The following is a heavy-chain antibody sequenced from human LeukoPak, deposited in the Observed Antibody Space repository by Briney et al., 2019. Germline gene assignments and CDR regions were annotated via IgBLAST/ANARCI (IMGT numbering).Heavy chain of an antibody. D-gene: IGHD5-12*01. CDR1: RFTFSSYA. Sequence: GGSLRLSCAASRFTFSSYAMSWVRQAPGKGLEWVSVIGGSNGITFYVGSVKGRFTISRDNSKDTLYLQMNSLRAEDTAVYYCARNENSGWGYFDYWGQGTLVTVSS. CDR3: ARNENSGWGYFDY. J-gene: IGHJ4*02. V-gene: IGHV3-23*01. CDR2: IGGSNGIT.